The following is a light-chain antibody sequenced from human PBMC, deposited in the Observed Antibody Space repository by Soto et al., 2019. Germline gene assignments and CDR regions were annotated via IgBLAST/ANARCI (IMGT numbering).Light chain of an antibody. J-gene: IGKJ5*01. CDR3: QQYGSSPPSIT. CDR2: GES. Sequence: EIALTQSPGTLSLSPGERATLSCRASQSVSSSYLAWYQQKPGQAPRLLIYGESSRATGIPDRFSVSGSGTDFTLTISRLEPEDFAVYYCQQYGSSPPSITFGQGTRLEIK. CDR1: QSVSSSY. V-gene: IGKV3-20*01.